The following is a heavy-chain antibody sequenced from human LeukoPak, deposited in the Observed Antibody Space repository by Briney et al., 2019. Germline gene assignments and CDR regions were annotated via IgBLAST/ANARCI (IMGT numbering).Heavy chain of an antibody. V-gene: IGHV4-38-2*02. CDR1: GYSISSGYY. CDR3: ARSGSYYIPDAFDI. CDR2: IYHSGST. Sequence: SETLSLTCTVSGYSISSGYYWGWIRQPPGKGLEWIGSIYHSGSTYYNPSLKSRVTISVDTSKNQFSLKLSSVTAADTAVYYCARSGSYYIPDAFDIWGQGTMVTVSS. J-gene: IGHJ3*02. D-gene: IGHD1-26*01.